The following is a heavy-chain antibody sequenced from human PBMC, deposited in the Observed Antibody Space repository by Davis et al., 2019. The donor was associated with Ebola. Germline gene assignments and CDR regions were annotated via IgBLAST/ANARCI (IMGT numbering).Heavy chain of an antibody. CDR3: ASDYGSGFFDY. CDR2: INHSGST. Sequence: MPSETLSLTCTVSGGSISSSSYYWSWIRQPPGKGLEWIGEINHSGSTNYNPSLKNRVTISVTTSKNQFSLRLNSVTAADTALYYCASDYGSGFFDYWGQGTLVTVSS. CDR1: GGSISSSSYY. D-gene: IGHD3-10*01. J-gene: IGHJ4*02. V-gene: IGHV4-39*07.